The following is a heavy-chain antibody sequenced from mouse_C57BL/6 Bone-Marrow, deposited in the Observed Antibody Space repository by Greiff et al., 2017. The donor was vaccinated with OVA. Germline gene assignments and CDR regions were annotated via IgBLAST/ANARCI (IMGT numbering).Heavy chain of an antibody. CDR3: AREAGYYYYAMDD. V-gene: IGHV1-67*01. D-gene: IGHD2-3*01. CDR1: GYTFADFA. CDR2: IRTYNGNT. Sequence: QVQLKESGPEVVRPGVSVKISCKGSGYTFADFAMHWVKQSHAKSLEWIGVIRTYNGNTHYNQKFKVKATMTVDKSSNTAYMELARLTSEDSAIYYCAREAGYYYYAMDDWGQGTSVTVSS. J-gene: IGHJ4*01.